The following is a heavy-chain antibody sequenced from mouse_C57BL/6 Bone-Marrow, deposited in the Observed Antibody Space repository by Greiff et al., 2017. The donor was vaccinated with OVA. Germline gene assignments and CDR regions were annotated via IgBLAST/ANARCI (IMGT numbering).Heavy chain of an antibody. CDR1: GYTFTSYG. D-gene: IGHD1-1*01. Sequence: VHVKQSGAELVRPGSSVKMSCKTSGYTFTSYGINWVKQRPGQGLEWIGYIYIGNGYTEYNEKFKGKATLTSDTSSSTAYMQLSSLTSEDSAIYFCALYYYGLWYFDVWGTGTTVTVSS. CDR2: IYIGNGYT. J-gene: IGHJ1*03. CDR3: ALYYYGLWYFDV. V-gene: IGHV1-58*01.